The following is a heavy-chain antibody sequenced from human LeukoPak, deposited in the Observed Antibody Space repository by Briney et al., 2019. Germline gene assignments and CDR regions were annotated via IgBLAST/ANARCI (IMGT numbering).Heavy chain of an antibody. CDR2: IDPSGGGT. D-gene: IGHD6-13*01. V-gene: IGHV1-46*01. CDR1: GYTFTSYY. Sequence: GASVKVSCKASGYTFTSYYMHWVRRAPGQGLEWMGIIDPSGGGTTYAQSFQGRVTMTRDTSTSTVYMELSSLRSEDTAVYYCATWGSSSSPLPSMDVWGQGTTVTVSS. J-gene: IGHJ6*02. CDR3: ATWGSSSSPLPSMDV.